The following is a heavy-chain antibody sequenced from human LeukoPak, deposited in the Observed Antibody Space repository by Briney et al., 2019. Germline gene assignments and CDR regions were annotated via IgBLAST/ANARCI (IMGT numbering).Heavy chain of an antibody. CDR1: GDSVSTNSAA. V-gene: IGHV6-1*01. Sequence: SQTLSLTCAISGDSVSTNSAAWNWIRQSPSRGLEWLGRTYYRSQWYNDYALSVKSQITIIPDTPKNHISLQLNSVTPEDTAVYYCAREGPSRNGFDYWGQGTLVTVSS. CDR2: TYYRSQWYN. CDR3: AREGPSRNGFDY. D-gene: IGHD1-14*01. J-gene: IGHJ4*02.